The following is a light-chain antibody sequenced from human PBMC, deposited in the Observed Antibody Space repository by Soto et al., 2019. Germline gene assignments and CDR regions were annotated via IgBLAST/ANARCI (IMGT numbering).Light chain of an antibody. Sequence: QSALPQPASVSGSPGQSSTISCIGTSSDFGGYTYVSWYQQHPGKAPKLLIFDATSRPSGLSNRFSGPKSDNTASLTIAGLQSEDEADYYCSSYASTSTDVFGTGSKVTVL. CDR1: SSDFGGYTY. CDR2: DAT. V-gene: IGLV2-14*03. CDR3: SSYASTSTDV. J-gene: IGLJ1*01.